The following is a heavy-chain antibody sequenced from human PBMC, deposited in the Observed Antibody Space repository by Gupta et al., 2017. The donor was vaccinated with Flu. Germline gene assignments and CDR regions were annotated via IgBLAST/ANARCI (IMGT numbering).Heavy chain of an antibody. Sequence: QLQLQESGPGLVKPSETLSLTCTVSGGSISSSSYYWGWIRQPPGKGLEWIGSIYYSGSTYYNPSLKSRVTISVDTSKNQFSLKLSSVTAADTAVYYCARWGEYYYGSGKVDYWGQGTLVTVSS. CDR3: ARWGEYYYGSGKVDY. J-gene: IGHJ4*02. D-gene: IGHD3-10*01. V-gene: IGHV4-39*01. CDR2: IYYSGST. CDR1: GGSISSSSYY.